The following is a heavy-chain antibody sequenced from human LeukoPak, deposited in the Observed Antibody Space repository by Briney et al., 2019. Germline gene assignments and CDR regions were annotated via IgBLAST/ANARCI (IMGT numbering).Heavy chain of an antibody. J-gene: IGHJ5*02. V-gene: IGHV1-69*05. D-gene: IGHD4-23*01. Sequence: SVKVSCKASGGTFSSYAISWVRQAPGQGLEWMGGIIPIFGTANYQQKFQGRVTIPTDESTSTAYMELSSLRSEDTAVYYCARDYGGNTNWFDPWGQGTLVTVSS. CDR1: GGTFSSYA. CDR3: ARDYGGNTNWFDP. CDR2: IIPIFGTA.